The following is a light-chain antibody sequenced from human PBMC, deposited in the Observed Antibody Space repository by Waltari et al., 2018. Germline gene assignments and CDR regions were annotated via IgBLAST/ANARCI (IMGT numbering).Light chain of an antibody. CDR2: QLN. V-gene: IGLV3-1*01. CDR1: RLGDKY. Sequence: SYELTQPPSVSVSPGQTASITCSGDRLGDKYVCWYQQKPGQSPVLVIYQLNKRPSGIPARFSGANSGNTATLTISGTQAMDEADYYCQAWDSSTAHVVFGGGTKLTVL. CDR3: QAWDSSTAHVV. J-gene: IGLJ2*01.